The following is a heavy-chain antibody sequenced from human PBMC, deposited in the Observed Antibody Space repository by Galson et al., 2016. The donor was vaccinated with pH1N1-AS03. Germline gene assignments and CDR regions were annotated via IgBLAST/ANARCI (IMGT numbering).Heavy chain of an antibody. D-gene: IGHD1-1*01. J-gene: IGHJ4*02. CDR2: IWYDGSNK. CDR3: ARGRGYGQYYFDY. V-gene: IGHV3-33*01. CDR1: GFSFSSFG. Sequence: SLRLSCAAPGFSFSSFGMHWVRQAPGKGLEWVAVIWYDGSNKYYADSVKGRFTISRDNTNNTLYLQMNSLRVEDTAVYFCARGRGYGQYYFDYWGQGTLVTVSS.